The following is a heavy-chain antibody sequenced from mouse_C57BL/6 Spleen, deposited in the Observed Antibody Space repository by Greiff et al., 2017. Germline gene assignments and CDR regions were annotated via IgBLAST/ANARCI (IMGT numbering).Heavy chain of an antibody. CDR3: ARRGYYDYDVYFDY. CDR2: ILPGSGST. V-gene: IGHV1-9*01. CDR1: GYTFTGYW. D-gene: IGHD2-4*01. Sequence: QVQLQQSGAELMKPGASVKLSCKATGYTFTGYWIEWVKQRPGHGLEWIGEILPGSGSTNYNEKFKGKATFTADTSSNTAYMQLSILTTEDSAIYYCARRGYYDYDVYFDYWGQGTTLTVSS. J-gene: IGHJ2*01.